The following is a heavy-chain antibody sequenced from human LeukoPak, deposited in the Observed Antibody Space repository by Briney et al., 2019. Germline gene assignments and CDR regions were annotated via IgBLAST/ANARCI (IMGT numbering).Heavy chain of an antibody. CDR2: ISGSGDNT. V-gene: IGHV3-23*01. J-gene: IGHJ3*02. Sequence: PGGSLRLSCAASGFTFSSYAMNWVRQAPGKGLEWVSAISGSGDNTYYADPVKGRFTISRDNSKNTQYLQMNSLRAEDTALYYCAKPTIAVAATAWIDAFDIWGQGTMVTVSS. D-gene: IGHD6-19*01. CDR1: GFTFSSYA. CDR3: AKPTIAVAATAWIDAFDI.